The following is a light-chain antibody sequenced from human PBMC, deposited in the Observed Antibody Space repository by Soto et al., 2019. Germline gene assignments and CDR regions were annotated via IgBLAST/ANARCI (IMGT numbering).Light chain of an antibody. CDR1: QSITTW. CDR3: QQYNDYWT. J-gene: IGKJ1*01. CDR2: DAS. Sequence: DIQMTQSPSTLSASVGERVTITCRASQSITTWLAWYQQKPGKAPKLLIYDASSLESGVPSRFSGSGSGTEFTLTISSLQPDDFATYYCQQYNDYWTFGQGTKVDIK. V-gene: IGKV1-5*01.